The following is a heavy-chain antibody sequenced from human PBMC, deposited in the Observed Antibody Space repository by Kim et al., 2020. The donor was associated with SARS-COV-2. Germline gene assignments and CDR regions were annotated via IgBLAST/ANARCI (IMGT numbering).Heavy chain of an antibody. CDR1: GGTFSSYA. V-gene: IGHV1-69*13. D-gene: IGHD4-4*01. CDR3: ARDKGGPRPDYSNKHYFDY. J-gene: IGHJ4*02. Sequence: SVKVSCKASGGTFSSYAISWVRQAPGQGLEWMGGIIPIFGTANYAQKFQGRVTITADESTSTAYMELSSLRSEDTAVYYCARDKGGPRPDYSNKHYFDYWGQGTLVTVSS. CDR2: IIPIFGTA.